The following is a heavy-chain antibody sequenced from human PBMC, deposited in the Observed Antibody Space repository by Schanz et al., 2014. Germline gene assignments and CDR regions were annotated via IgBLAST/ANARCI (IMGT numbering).Heavy chain of an antibody. CDR2: ISYDGSSK. J-gene: IGHJ6*03. CDR3: ARPSDSSWYMDV. CDR1: GFTFTTYA. D-gene: IGHD2-21*02. V-gene: IGHV3-33*08. Sequence: VQLLESGGGLVQPGESLRLSCAASGFTFTTYAMTWVRQAPGKGLEWVALISYDGSSKNHADSVQGRFTISRDNPKKTLYLQMNSLRAEDTAVYYCARPSDSSWYMDVWGKGTTVTVSS.